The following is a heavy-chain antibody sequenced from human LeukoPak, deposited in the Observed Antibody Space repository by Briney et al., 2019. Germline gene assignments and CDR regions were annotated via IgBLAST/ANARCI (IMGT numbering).Heavy chain of an antibody. CDR2: ISFNT. Sequence: PAGSLRLPCAASGYSFTAYGMGWVRQAPGKGPEWVAAISFNTHYPDSVKGRFTISRDNSKNTLYLQMNNLRAEDTAVYYCVKGHTDYYFTIDSWGQGTLVTVSS. V-gene: IGHV3-23*01. CDR3: VKGHTDYYFTIDS. CDR1: GYSFTAYG. D-gene: IGHD2/OR15-2a*01. J-gene: IGHJ4*02.